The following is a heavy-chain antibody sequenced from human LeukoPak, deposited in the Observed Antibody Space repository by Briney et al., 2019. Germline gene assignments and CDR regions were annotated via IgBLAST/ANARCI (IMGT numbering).Heavy chain of an antibody. D-gene: IGHD1-26*01. Sequence: GGSLRLSCAASGFTFSSYSMNWVRQAPGKGLEWGSYISSSSSTIYYADSVKGRFTIPRDNAKNSLYLQMNSLRAEDTAVYYCARDANTVVGATLFDYWGQGTLVTVSS. J-gene: IGHJ4*02. CDR3: ARDANTVVGATLFDY. V-gene: IGHV3-48*01. CDR1: GFTFSSYS. CDR2: ISSSSSTI.